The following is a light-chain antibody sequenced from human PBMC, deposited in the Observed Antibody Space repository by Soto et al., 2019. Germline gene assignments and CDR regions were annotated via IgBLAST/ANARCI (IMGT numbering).Light chain of an antibody. CDR2: DAS. CDR3: QQYNSYLFT. Sequence: DLQMTQSPSTLSASVGDKVTITCRASQSISSWLAWYQQKPGQAPKLLIHDASSFESGVPSRFSGSGSGTEFTLNISSLQPDDFATYYCQQYNSYLFTFGPGTKVDIK. J-gene: IGKJ3*01. V-gene: IGKV1-5*01. CDR1: QSISSW.